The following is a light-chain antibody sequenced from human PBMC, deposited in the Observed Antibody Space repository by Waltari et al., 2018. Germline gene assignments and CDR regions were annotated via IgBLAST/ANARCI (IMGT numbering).Light chain of an antibody. CDR1: QSVLYSSNNKND. Sequence: EIVMTQSPDSLAVSLGERATINCKSSQSVLYSSNNKNDLAWYQQKPGQPPKLLIYWASTRESGVPDRFSGNGSGTDFTLTISSLQAEDVAVYYCQQYYSTLITFGQGTRLEIK. CDR3: QQYYSTLIT. J-gene: IGKJ5*01. V-gene: IGKV4-1*01. CDR2: WAS.